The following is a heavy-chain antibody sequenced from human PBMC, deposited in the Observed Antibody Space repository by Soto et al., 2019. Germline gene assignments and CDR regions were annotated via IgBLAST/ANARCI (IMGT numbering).Heavy chain of an antibody. Sequence: QLQLVQSGAEVKKPGASVRVSCKASGYTFTNYAITWVRQATGQGLEWMGWLSPNNCNTNYTQKLQGRGTMTTDTSTSTVYMELRSLRSDDTALYYCASTFDYDGGYYLFLLQEWYFDRWVSRTLVNVSS. CDR2: LSPNNCNT. V-gene: IGHV1-18*01. J-gene: IGHJ2*01. D-gene: IGHD3-3*01. CDR1: GYTFTNYA. CDR3: ASTFDYDGGYYLFLLQEWYFDR.